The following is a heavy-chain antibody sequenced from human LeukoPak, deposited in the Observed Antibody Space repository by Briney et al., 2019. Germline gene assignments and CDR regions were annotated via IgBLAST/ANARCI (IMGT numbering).Heavy chain of an antibody. D-gene: IGHD3-10*01. CDR1: GFTFSSYG. Sequence: PGGSLRLSCAVSGFTFSSYGMHWVRQAPGKGLEWVAFIQYDGSEKYYADSVKGRFTMSRDNSKNTLYLQMNSPRTEDTAVYYCARDLGRRFGEFGYFDYWGQGTLVTVSS. CDR2: IQYDGSEK. V-gene: IGHV3-30*02. CDR3: ARDLGRRFGEFGYFDY. J-gene: IGHJ4*02.